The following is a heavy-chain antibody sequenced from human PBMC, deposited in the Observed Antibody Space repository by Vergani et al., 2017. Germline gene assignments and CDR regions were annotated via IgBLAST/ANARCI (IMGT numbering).Heavy chain of an antibody. Sequence: VQLVESGGGLVQPGGSLRLSCAASGFTFSSYGMHWVRQAPGKGLEWVAVIWYDGSNKYYADSVKGRFTISRDNSKNTLYLQMNSLRAEDTAVYYCARDFGFAGTTYFDYWGQGTLVTVSS. CDR3: ARDFGFAGTTYFDY. D-gene: IGHD1-7*01. CDR2: IWYDGSNK. V-gene: IGHV3-33*08. J-gene: IGHJ4*02. CDR1: GFTFSSYG.